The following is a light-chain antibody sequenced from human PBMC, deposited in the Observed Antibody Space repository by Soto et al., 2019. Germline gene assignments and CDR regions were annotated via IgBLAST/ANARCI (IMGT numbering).Light chain of an antibody. J-gene: IGKJ1*01. V-gene: IGKV1-5*03. CDR1: HSISSW. Sequence: DILMTQSPSTLSASVGDRVTITCRASHSISSWLAWYQQKPGRAPKLLIYRATILESGIPSRFSGGGSATEFTLTITSLQPDDFATYYCQQYSAYSWTFGQGTKVEI. CDR3: QQYSAYSWT. CDR2: RAT.